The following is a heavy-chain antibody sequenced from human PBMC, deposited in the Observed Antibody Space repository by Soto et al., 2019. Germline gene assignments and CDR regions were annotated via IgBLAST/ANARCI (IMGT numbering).Heavy chain of an antibody. CDR1: GCTFSSYA. D-gene: IGHD2-2*01. J-gene: IGHJ5*02. CDR3: ARERATIVVVPAAKKEPFDP. CDR2: IIPIFGTP. V-gene: IGHV1-69*13. Sequence: SVKVSCKASGCTFSSYAISWVRQAPGQGLEWMGGIIPIFGTPNYAQKFQGRVAITADESTSTAYMELSRLRSEETAVYYCARERATIVVVPAAKKEPFDPWGQGTLVTVSS.